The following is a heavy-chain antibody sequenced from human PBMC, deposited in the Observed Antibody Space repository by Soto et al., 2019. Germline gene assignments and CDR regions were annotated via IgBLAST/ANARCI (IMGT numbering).Heavy chain of an antibody. V-gene: IGHV1-24*01. CDR2: FDPEDGET. CDR1: GYTLTELS. Sequence: QVQLVQSGAEVKKPGASVKVSCKVSGYTLTELSMHWVRQAPGKGLEWMGGFDPEDGETIYAQKLQGRVTMTEETSTDTAYMELSSLISEDTAVYYCATTGKYYDFWSGPYIKGANYFDSLGQGTLVTVSS. D-gene: IGHD3-3*01. CDR3: ATTGKYYDFWSGPYIKGANYFDS. J-gene: IGHJ4*02.